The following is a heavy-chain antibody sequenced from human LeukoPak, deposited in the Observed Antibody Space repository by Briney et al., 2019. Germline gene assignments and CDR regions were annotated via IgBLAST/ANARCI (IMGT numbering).Heavy chain of an antibody. CDR2: IYCSGST. D-gene: IGHD4-17*01. Sequence: SETLSLTCTVSGGSISTYYWSWIRQPPGKGLEWIGYIYCSGSTNYNPSLKSRVTISVDTSKNQSSLKLSSVTAADTAVYYCAREDPQTTVPEGLDVWGQGTTVTVSS. V-gene: IGHV4-59*01. CDR1: GGSISTYY. J-gene: IGHJ6*02. CDR3: AREDPQTTVPEGLDV.